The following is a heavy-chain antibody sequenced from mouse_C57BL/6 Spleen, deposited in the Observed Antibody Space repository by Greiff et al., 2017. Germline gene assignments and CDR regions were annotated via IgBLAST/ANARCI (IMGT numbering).Heavy chain of an antibody. J-gene: IGHJ3*01. D-gene: IGHD2-1*01. Sequence: EVQLQQSGPELVKPGASVKIPCKASGYTFTDYNMDWVKQSHGKSLEWIGDINPNNGGTIYNQKFKGKATLTVDKSSSTAYMELRSLTSEDTAVYYCARLYGNYRSWFAYWGQGTLVTVSA. V-gene: IGHV1-18*01. CDR1: GYTFTDYN. CDR2: INPNNGGT. CDR3: ARLYGNYRSWFAY.